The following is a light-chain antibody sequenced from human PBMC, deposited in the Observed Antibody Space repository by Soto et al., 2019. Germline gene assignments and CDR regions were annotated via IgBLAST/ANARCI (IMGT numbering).Light chain of an antibody. J-gene: IGKJ4*01. CDR1: QTISSY. V-gene: IGKV1-39*01. Sequence: DIQMTQSPSSLSASVGDRVTIACRASQTISSYLNWYQQKPGEAPKMLIYTASALQSGVPSRFSGSGSETDFTLTISSLQPEDSATYYCQQSYSTISFGGGTKVEIK. CDR2: TAS. CDR3: QQSYSTIS.